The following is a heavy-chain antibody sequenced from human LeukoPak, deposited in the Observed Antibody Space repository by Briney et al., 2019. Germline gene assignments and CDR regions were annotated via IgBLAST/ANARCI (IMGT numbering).Heavy chain of an antibody. Sequence: GGSLRLSCAASGFTFSSYGMHWVRQAPGKGLEWVAFIRYDGSNKYYADSVKGRFTISRDNSKNTLYLQMNSLRAEDTAVYYCAKDATSHRLWFGHYYYHYGMDVWGQGTTVTVSS. CDR2: IRYDGSNK. J-gene: IGHJ6*02. CDR3: AKDATSHRLWFGHYYYHYGMDV. D-gene: IGHD3-10*01. CDR1: GFTFSSYG. V-gene: IGHV3-30*02.